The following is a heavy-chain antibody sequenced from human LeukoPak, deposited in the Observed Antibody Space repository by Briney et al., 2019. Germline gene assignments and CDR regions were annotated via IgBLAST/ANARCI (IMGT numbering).Heavy chain of an antibody. J-gene: IGHJ5*02. CDR3: ARHHTIFGVVTWFDP. V-gene: IGHV4-38-2*01. Sequence: PSETLSLTCSVSGHSISSGYYWGWIRQPPGKGLEWIGTMYHRGSTYYNPSLKSRVTMSGDTSKNHFSLKLSSVIAADAAVYYCARHHTIFGVVTWFDPWGQGTLVTVSS. CDR2: MYHRGST. CDR1: GHSISSGYY. D-gene: IGHD3-3*01.